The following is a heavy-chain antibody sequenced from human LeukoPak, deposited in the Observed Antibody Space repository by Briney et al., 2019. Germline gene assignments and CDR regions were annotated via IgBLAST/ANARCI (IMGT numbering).Heavy chain of an antibody. Sequence: SETLSLTCVVYGGSLRGYYWTWIRQSPGKGLEWIGEIDHSGNTYYNPSLKSRVTISVDTSKNQFSLKLSSVTAADTAVYYCARRASSGFRFDYWGQGTLVTVSS. CDR3: ARRASSGFRFDY. D-gene: IGHD6-19*01. V-gene: IGHV4-34*01. CDR1: GGSLRGYY. J-gene: IGHJ4*02. CDR2: IDHSGNT.